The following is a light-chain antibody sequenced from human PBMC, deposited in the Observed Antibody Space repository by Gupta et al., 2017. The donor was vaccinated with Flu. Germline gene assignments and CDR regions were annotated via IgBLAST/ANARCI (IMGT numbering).Light chain of an antibody. CDR2: EVT. Sequence: QSALTQPPSASGSPGQSVPISCTGTSDDIGAYDYVSWYLQHPGKAPRLIIYEVTKRPSGVPDRFSGSKSDNTASLTVSGLQAEDEADYYCSSYTDSGTVVFGGGTKLTVL. V-gene: IGLV2-8*01. J-gene: IGLJ2*01. CDR1: SDDIGAYDY. CDR3: SSYTDSGTVV.